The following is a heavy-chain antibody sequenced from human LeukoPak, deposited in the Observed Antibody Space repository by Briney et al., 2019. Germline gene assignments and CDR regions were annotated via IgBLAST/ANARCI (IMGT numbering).Heavy chain of an antibody. D-gene: IGHD4-23*01. CDR1: GYSISSSNW. CDR3: ARTYGNTHRTAFDY. J-gene: IGHJ4*02. V-gene: IGHV4-28*05. Sequence: PSDTLSLTCAVSGYSISSSNWWGWIRQPPGKGLEWIGYIYYSGSIYYNPSLKSRVTMSVDTSKNQFSLKLSFVTAVDTAVYYCARTYGNTHRTAFDYWGQGTLVTVSS. CDR2: IYYSGSI.